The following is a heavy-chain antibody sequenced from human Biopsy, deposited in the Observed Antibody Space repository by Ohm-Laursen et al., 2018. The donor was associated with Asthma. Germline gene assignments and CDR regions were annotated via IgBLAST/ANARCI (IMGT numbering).Heavy chain of an antibody. D-gene: IGHD3-22*01. CDR2: IHHSGTS. V-gene: IGHV4-31*03. J-gene: IGHJ4*02. CDR1: GDSITSGGCC. Sequence: SETLSLTCTVSGDSITSGGCCWNWIRQHPGKGLERIGYIHHSGTSYFNPSLKSRVSFSRDTSKNQFSLRLSSVTAADTAMYYCARIPRRSGSYFVDYWGQGTLVIVSS. CDR3: ARIPRRSGSYFVDY.